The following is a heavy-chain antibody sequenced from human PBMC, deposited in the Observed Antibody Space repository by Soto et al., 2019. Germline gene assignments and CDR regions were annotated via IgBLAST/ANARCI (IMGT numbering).Heavy chain of an antibody. V-gene: IGHV1-18*01. CDR2: ISLYSDGT. CDR1: GYTFSNYG. CDR3: ASVVPGAEAWFGP. D-gene: IGHD2-2*01. J-gene: IGHJ5*02. Sequence: QVQLVQSGGEVKRPGASVKVSCKTSGYTFSNYGITWVRQAPGQPLEWLGWISLYSDGTNYAQKFQGRVSMTTDTSTTTAYMELRSLRSDDTAVYYCASVVPGAEAWFGPWGQGTLVNVAS.